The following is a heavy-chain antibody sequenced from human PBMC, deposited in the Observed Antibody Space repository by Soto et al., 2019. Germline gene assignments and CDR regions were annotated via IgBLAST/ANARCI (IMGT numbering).Heavy chain of an antibody. V-gene: IGHV3-30-3*01. J-gene: IGHJ4*02. CDR3: ARGGAYSSGWYDYFDY. CDR2: ISYDGSNK. D-gene: IGHD6-19*01. CDR1: GFTFSSYA. Sequence: QVQLVESGGGVVQPGRSLRLSCAASGFTFSSYAMHWVRQAPGKGLEWVAVISYDGSNKYYADSVKGRFTISRDNSKNTLYLQMNSLTAEDTAVYYCARGGAYSSGWYDYFDYWGQGTLVTVSS.